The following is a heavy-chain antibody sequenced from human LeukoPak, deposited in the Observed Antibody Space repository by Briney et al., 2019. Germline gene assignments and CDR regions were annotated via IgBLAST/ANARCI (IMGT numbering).Heavy chain of an antibody. V-gene: IGHV3-53*01. J-gene: IGHJ4*02. Sequence: AGSLRLSCAASGLPVSSNYMSCVRQAPGKGLEWISVLYSGASTYYADSVRGRFTLSRDNSKNTLFLQMNTLRAEDTAIYYCVGIVHFWGQGPLVPVSS. D-gene: IGHD3-16*02. CDR2: LYSGAST. CDR3: VGIVHF. CDR1: GLPVSSNY.